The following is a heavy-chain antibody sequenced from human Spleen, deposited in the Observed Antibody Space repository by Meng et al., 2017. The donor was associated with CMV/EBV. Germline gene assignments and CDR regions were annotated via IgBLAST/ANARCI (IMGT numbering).Heavy chain of an antibody. Sequence: EVQLLDPGGILVQPGGSLSISCAASGFRFSNYAMTWVRQAPGRGLEWVSTISGRGDDTYYADSGKGRFTISRDNSKNTLYLQMNSLRAEDTAVYYCAGYDSSGYYSLFDYWGQGTLVTVSS. CDR2: ISGRGDDT. CDR3: AGYDSSGYYSLFDY. J-gene: IGHJ4*02. D-gene: IGHD3-22*01. CDR1: GFRFSNYA. V-gene: IGHV3-23*01.